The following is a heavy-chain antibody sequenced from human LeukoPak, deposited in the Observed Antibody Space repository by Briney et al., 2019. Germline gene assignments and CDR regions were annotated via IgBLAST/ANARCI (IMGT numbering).Heavy chain of an antibody. Sequence: ASVKVSCKASEYTFTGYYMHWVRQAPGQGLEWMGWINPNSGGTNYAQKFQGRVTMTRDTSISTAYMELSRLRSDDTAVYYCARTTEVEYSSGWFGGDVWGKGTTVTVSS. V-gene: IGHV1-2*02. CDR2: INPNSGGT. CDR1: EYTFTGYY. J-gene: IGHJ6*04. CDR3: ARTTEVEYSSGWFGGDV. D-gene: IGHD6-19*01.